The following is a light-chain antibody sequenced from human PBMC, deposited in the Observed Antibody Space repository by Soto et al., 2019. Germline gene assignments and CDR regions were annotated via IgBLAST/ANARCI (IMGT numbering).Light chain of an antibody. CDR3: QQYDRN. J-gene: IGKJ3*01. V-gene: IGKV1-5*01. Sequence: DIQMTQSPSTLAASVGDRVTITCRASQNINRWLAWYQQKPGKAPKVLIYDASTLQSGVPSRFSGSGSGTEFTLTIPSLQPDDFATYYCQQYDRNFGPGTKVDFK. CDR2: DAS. CDR1: QNINRW.